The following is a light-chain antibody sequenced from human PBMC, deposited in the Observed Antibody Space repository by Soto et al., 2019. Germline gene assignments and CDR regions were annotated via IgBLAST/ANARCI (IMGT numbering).Light chain of an antibody. J-gene: IGKJ1*01. Sequence: EILTTQSPATLSVSLGDRAPLSCRASQSVRSGLAWYQQKRGQTPRLLIYGASTRAAGFPARFSGSGSGTEFTLTISSLQSEDFAVYYRQQYNDWWTFGQGTKVDI. CDR3: QQYNDWWT. CDR2: GAS. CDR1: QSVRSG. V-gene: IGKV3-15*01.